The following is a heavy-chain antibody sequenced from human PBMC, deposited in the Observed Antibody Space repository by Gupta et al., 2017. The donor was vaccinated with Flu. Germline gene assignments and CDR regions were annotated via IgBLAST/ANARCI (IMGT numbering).Heavy chain of an antibody. V-gene: IGHV1-46*01. D-gene: IGHD7-27*01. CDR2: INPSGGST. CDR3: ATETGDRDY. J-gene: IGHJ4*02. Sequence: VRQAPGQGLEWMGIINPSGGSTSYAQKFQGRVTMTRDTSTSTVYMELSSLRSEDTAVYYCATETGDRDYWGQGTLVTVSS.